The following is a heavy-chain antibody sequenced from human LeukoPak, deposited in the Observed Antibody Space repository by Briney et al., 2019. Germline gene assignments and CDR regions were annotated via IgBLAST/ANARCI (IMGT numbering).Heavy chain of an antibody. V-gene: IGHV3-23*01. J-gene: IGHJ3*02. CDR1: GFTFSSYA. CDR2: ISGSGGST. Sequence: GASLRLSCAASGFTFSSYAMSWVRQAPGKGLEWVSAISGSGGSTYYADSVKGRFTISRDNSKNTLYLQMNSLRAEDTAVYYCAKGLTVVTRAFYIGSQARMVTASS. CDR3: AKGLTVVTRAFYI. D-gene: IGHD4-23*01.